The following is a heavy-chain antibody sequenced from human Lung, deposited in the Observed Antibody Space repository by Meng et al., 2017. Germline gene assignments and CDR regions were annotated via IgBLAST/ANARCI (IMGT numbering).Heavy chain of an antibody. D-gene: IGHD4-11*01. CDR3: ARGPTTMAHDFDY. CDR2: INHSGST. CDR1: GGSLSDYY. J-gene: IGHJ4*02. Sequence: QVQLQQWGGGLLKPSETLSLTCVVSGGSLSDYYWSWIRQPPGKGLEWIGEINHSGSTNYNPSLESRATISVDTSQNNLSLKLSSVTAADSAVYYCARGPTTMAHDFDYWGQGTLVTVSS. V-gene: IGHV4-34*01.